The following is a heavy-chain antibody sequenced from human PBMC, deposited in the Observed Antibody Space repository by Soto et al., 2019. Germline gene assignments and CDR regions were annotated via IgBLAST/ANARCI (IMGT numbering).Heavy chain of an antibody. J-gene: IGHJ4*02. CDR2: INAGNGNT. Sequence: ASVKVSCKASGYTFTSYAMHWVRQAPGQSLEWMGWINAGNGNTKYSQKFQGRVTITRDTSASTAYMELSSLRSEDTAVYYCARVRYYYGSGSYGNFDYWGQGTLVTVSS. D-gene: IGHD3-10*01. CDR3: ARVRYYYGSGSYGNFDY. CDR1: GYTFTSYA. V-gene: IGHV1-3*01.